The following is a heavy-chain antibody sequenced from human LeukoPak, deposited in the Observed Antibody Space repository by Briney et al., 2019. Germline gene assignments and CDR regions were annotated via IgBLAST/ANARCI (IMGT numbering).Heavy chain of an antibody. D-gene: IGHD6-13*01. Sequence: PSETLSLTCTVSGDSISSYYWSWIRQPPGKGLEWIANIHYSGTTNYNPSLNSRVTISIDTSKNQFSLRLSSVTATDTAVYYCVKAAPGPHDAFDIWGQGTMVTVSS. V-gene: IGHV4-59*08. J-gene: IGHJ3*02. CDR3: VKAAPGPHDAFDI. CDR1: GDSISSYY. CDR2: IHYSGTT.